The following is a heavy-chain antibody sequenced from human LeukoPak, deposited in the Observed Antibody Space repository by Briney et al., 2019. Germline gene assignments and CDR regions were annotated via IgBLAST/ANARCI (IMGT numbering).Heavy chain of an antibody. CDR3: AREATVVVAHMVL. V-gene: IGHV4-59*12. D-gene: IGHD2-15*01. J-gene: IGHJ4*02. Sequence: MTSETLSLTCTVSGDSITSYYCSWIRQPPGKGLEWIGNIYYSVSTNYNPSLKSRVTISVDTSKNQFSLKLSSVTAADTAVYYCAREATVVVAHMVLWGQGSLVTVSS. CDR1: GDSITSYY. CDR2: IYYSVST.